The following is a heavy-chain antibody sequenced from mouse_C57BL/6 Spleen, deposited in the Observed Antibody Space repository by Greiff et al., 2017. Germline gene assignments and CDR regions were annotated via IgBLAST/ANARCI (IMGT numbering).Heavy chain of an antibody. CDR3: ARHGDGPSPYVDV. J-gene: IGHJ1*03. V-gene: IGHV5-6*02. CDR1: GFTFSSYG. Sequence: DVKLVESGGDLVKPGGSLKLSCAASGFTFSSYGMSWVRQTPDKRLEWVATISSGGSYTYYPDSVKGRFTISRDTAKNTRYLQMSSLKSEDTAMYYCARHGDGPSPYVDVWGTGTTVTVSS. CDR2: ISSGGSYT. D-gene: IGHD2-3*01.